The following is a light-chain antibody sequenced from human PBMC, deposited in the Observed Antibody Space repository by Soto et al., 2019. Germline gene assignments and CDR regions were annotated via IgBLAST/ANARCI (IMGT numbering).Light chain of an antibody. J-gene: IGKJ1*01. V-gene: IGKV1-5*03. CDR3: QQYNSYSET. Sequence: DIQMTQSPSALSASVGDRVTITCRASQTTSSWLAWYQQKPGKAPKLLIYKASTLKSGVPSRFSGSGSGTEISLTISSLQPDDFATYYCQQYNSYSETFGQGTKVE. CDR2: KAS. CDR1: QTTSSW.